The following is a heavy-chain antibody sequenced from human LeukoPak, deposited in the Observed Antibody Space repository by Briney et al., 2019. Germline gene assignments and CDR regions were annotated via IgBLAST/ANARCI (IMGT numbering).Heavy chain of an antibody. D-gene: IGHD3-10*01. J-gene: IGHJ4*02. V-gene: IGHV4-59*01. Sequence: PSETLSLTCTVSGGSISSYYWSWIRQPPGKGLEGIGYIYYSGSTNYNPSLKSRVTISVDTSKNQFSLKLSSVTAADTAVYYCARGRSGQLLWFGEPLGYYFDYWGQGTLVTVSS. CDR2: IYYSGST. CDR3: ARGRSGQLLWFGEPLGYYFDY. CDR1: GGSISSYY.